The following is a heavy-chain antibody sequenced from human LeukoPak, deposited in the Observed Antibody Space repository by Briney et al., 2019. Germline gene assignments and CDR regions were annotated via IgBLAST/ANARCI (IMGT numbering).Heavy chain of an antibody. J-gene: IGHJ4*02. D-gene: IGHD5-18*01. CDR3: ARVIATLGYSYGSDY. Sequence: SETLSLTCTVSGGSISSGDYYWSWIRQPPGKGLEWIGYIYYSGSTYYNPSLKSRVTISVDTSKNQFSLKLSSVTAADTAVYYCARVIATLGYSYGSDYWGQGTLVTVSS. CDR1: GGSISSGDYY. V-gene: IGHV4-30-4*01. CDR2: IYYSGST.